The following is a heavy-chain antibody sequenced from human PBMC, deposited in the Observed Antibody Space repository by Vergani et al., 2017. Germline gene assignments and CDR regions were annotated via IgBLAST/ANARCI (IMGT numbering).Heavy chain of an antibody. Sequence: EVQLLESGGGLVQPGGSLRLSCAASGFTFSSYAMTWVRQAPGKGLEWVSAISGSGSSPYYVDSVKGRFTISRDNSKNTLYLQMNSLRAEDTAVYYCARGGIATAAVFDYWGQGTLVTVSS. CDR2: ISGSGSSP. J-gene: IGHJ4*02. D-gene: IGHD6-13*01. V-gene: IGHV3-23*01. CDR1: GFTFSSYA. CDR3: ARGGIATAAVFDY.